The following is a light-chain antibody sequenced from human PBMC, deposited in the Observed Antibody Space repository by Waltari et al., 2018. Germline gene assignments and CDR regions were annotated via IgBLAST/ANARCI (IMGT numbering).Light chain of an antibody. J-gene: IGLJ1*01. Sequence: QSALTQPRSVSGSPGQSVTISCTGTSSDVGNYNYVSWYQQHPGKAPNFLIFDVSQRPSGLPDRFSGSKSGSTASLTISGLQAEDEADYYCCSYAGRYTYVFGTGTKVTVL. CDR3: CSYAGRYTYV. V-gene: IGLV2-11*01. CDR1: SSDVGNYNY. CDR2: DVS.